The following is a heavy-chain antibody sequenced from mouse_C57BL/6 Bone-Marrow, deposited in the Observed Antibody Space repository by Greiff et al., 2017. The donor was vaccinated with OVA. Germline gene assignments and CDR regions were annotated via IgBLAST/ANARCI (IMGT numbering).Heavy chain of an antibody. CDR3: ARTHYYGSSYYFDY. Sequence: VLLQQSGPVLVQPGPSVKISCKASGFTFTDYYMHWVQQSHGKSLEWIGLVYPYNGGTSSNQNFKGKAILTVDTSSSTAYMELNSLTSEDSAIYYCARTHYYGSSYYFDYWGQGTTLTVSS. CDR1: GFTFTDYY. D-gene: IGHD1-1*01. J-gene: IGHJ2*01. V-gene: IGHV1-36*01. CDR2: VYPYNGGT.